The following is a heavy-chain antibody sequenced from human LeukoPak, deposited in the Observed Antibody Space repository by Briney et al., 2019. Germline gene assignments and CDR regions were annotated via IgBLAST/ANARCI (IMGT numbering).Heavy chain of an antibody. CDR3: ARDRHCVNGVCHSPPGMDV. CDR2: IWFDKNQ. D-gene: IGHD2-8*01. CDR1: GFTFSNYY. Sequence: GGSLRLSCVASGFTFSNYYMHWVRQAPGKGLEWVADIWFDKNQHFADSVKGRFAISRDNSKNTVYLQINSLRAEDTAVYYCARDRHCVNGVCHSPPGMDVWGQGTTVTVSS. J-gene: IGHJ6*02. V-gene: IGHV3-33*08.